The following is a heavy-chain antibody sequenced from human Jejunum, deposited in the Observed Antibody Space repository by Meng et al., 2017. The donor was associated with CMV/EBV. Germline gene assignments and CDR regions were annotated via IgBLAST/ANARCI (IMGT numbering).Heavy chain of an antibody. V-gene: IGHV4-4*07. CDR1: GGSLTNYY. CDR2: IYTNGRA. D-gene: IGHD3-22*01. J-gene: IGHJ4*02. Sequence: QLQGSGPGLLRPSETLSLTCSVSGGSLTNYYWNGIRQTAGKGLEWIGRIYTNGRAIYHPSLVSRVTISEDTSKNQFSLRLTSVTAADTAVYYCARSGYYYDTTGYSPFDYWGQGALVTVPS. CDR3: ARSGYYYDTTGYSPFDY.